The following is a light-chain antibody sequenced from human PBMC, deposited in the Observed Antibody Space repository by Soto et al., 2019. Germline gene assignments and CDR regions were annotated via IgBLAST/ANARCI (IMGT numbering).Light chain of an antibody. V-gene: IGKV1-5*03. CDR1: QSIRYW. CDR3: QQYGT. Sequence: IQMSLSPSTLSASVGDRATVTCRASQSIRYWLALFQQKPGKAPRLLIYEASRLESGVPSRFSGSGSGTEFTLTISSLHPDDFATYYCQQYGTFGQGTKVDI. CDR2: EAS. J-gene: IGKJ1*01.